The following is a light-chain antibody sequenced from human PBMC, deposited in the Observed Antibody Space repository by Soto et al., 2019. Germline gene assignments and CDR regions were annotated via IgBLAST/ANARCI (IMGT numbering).Light chain of an antibody. CDR3: QQLKTYPIT. J-gene: IGKJ4*01. CDR2: AAS. Sequence: DIQLTQSPSFLSSSIGDRVTITCRARQGIRSYLAWYQQKPWKAPKLLIYAASTLQSGVPSRFSGSGYGTEFTLTISSLQPEDFATYFCQQLKTYPITFGGGTKVEIK. V-gene: IGKV1-9*01. CDR1: QGIRSY.